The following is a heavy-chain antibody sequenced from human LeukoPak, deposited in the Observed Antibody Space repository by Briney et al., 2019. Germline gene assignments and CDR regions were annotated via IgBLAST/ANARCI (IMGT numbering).Heavy chain of an antibody. V-gene: IGHV3-21*01. CDR2: ISSSSSYI. Sequence: GGSLRLSCAASGFTFSSYSMNWVRQAPGKGLEWVSSISSSSSYIYYADSVKGRFTISRDNAKISLYLQMNSLRAEDTAVYYCARDAGGSYYSDYWGQGTLVTVSS. D-gene: IGHD1-26*01. J-gene: IGHJ4*02. CDR3: ARDAGGSYYSDY. CDR1: GFTFSSYS.